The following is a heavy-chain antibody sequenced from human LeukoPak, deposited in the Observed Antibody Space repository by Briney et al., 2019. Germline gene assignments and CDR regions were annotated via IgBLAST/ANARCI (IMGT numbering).Heavy chain of an antibody. Sequence: PGGSLRLSCAPSGFTFSSYAMRWVRQAPGKGLEWVSAISGSGGSTYYADSVKGRFTISRDNAKNSLYLQMNSLRAEDTAVYYCARLGYYDILTGYYIWGAFDIWGQGTMVTVSS. CDR2: ISGSGGST. J-gene: IGHJ3*02. CDR3: ARLGYYDILTGYYIWGAFDI. CDR1: GFTFSSYA. V-gene: IGHV3-23*01. D-gene: IGHD3-9*01.